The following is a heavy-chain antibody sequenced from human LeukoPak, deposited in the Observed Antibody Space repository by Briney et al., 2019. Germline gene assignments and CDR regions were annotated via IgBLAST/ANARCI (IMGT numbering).Heavy chain of an antibody. D-gene: IGHD6-19*01. CDR3: ARVSGVSGWPDFDY. Sequence: SQTLSLICTVSDTSVSSDGYYWSWIRQHPGKGLECIGYIHYRGRTFYNPSLKSRVTISVDTSKNQFSLKLSSVTAADTAVYYCARVSGVSGWPDFDYWGQGTLVTVSS. J-gene: IGHJ4*02. CDR1: DTSVSSDGYY. CDR2: IHYRGRT. V-gene: IGHV4-30-4*08.